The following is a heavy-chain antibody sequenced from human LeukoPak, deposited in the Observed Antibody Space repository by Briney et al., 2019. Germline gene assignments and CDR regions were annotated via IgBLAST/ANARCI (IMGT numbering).Heavy chain of an antibody. Sequence: GGSLRLSCAASGFSFHYYAMHWVRQAPGKGLEWVAVISYDGSNKYYADSVKGRFTISRDNSKNTLYLQMNSLRAEDTAVYYCANGVAAGNYFDYWGQGTLVTVSS. CDR1: GFSFHYYA. V-gene: IGHV3-30-3*01. D-gene: IGHD6-13*01. J-gene: IGHJ4*02. CDR2: ISYDGSNK. CDR3: ANGVAAGNYFDY.